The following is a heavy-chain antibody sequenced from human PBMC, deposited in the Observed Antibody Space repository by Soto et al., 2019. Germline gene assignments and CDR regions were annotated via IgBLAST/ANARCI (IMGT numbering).Heavy chain of an antibody. CDR3: ARVRALEIAVRPVDY. CDR1: GFTFSSYA. D-gene: IGHD6-13*01. CDR2: ISYDGNSN. Sequence: AGGSLRLSCAASGFTFSSYAMQWVRQAPGKGLEWLAVISYDGNSNYYADSVKGRFTISRDKSKNTLCLQMNSLRAEDTAVYYCARVRALEIAVRPVDYWGQGTLGTVS. J-gene: IGHJ4*02. V-gene: IGHV3-30-3*01.